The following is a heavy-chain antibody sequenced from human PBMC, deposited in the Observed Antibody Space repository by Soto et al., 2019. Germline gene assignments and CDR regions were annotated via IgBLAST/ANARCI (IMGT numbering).Heavy chain of an antibody. CDR3: ARTTVTTGFYYGMDL. CDR1: GFIFDDYA. V-gene: IGHV3-9*01. CDR2: ISWSSGSI. J-gene: IGHJ6*02. Sequence: GGSLRLSCAASGFIFDDYAMHWVRQAPGKGLEWVSGISWSSGSIGYAASVKGRFTISRDNDGNSLFLQMNGLRSDDTALYYCARTTVTTGFYYGMDLWGQGTMVTVSS. D-gene: IGHD4-17*01.